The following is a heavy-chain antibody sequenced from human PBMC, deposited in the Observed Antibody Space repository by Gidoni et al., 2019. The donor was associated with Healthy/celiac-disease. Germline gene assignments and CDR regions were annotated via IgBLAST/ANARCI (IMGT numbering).Heavy chain of an antibody. V-gene: IGHV3-33*01. D-gene: IGHD4-17*01. J-gene: IGHJ4*02. Sequence: QVQLVESGGGVAQPGRSLRLSCAASGFTFTSYGMHGVRQAPGKGLGWVAVIWYDGSNKYYADSVKGRFTISRDNSKNTLYLQMNSLRAEDTAVYYCARDDYGDYPTYYFDYWGQGTLVTVSS. CDR2: IWYDGSNK. CDR1: GFTFTSYG. CDR3: ARDDYGDYPTYYFDY.